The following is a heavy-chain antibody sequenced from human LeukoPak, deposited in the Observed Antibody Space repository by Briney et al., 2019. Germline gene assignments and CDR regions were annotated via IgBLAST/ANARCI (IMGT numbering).Heavy chain of an antibody. CDR2: INPNSGGT. CDR3: ARDRTTGTTPPYYFDY. D-gene: IGHD1-1*01. Sequence: ASVKVSCKASGYTFTGYYMHWVRQAPGQGLEWMGWINPNSGGTNYAQKFQGRFTMTRDTSISTAYMELSRLRSDDTAVYYCARDRTTGTTPPYYFDYWGQGTLVTVSS. J-gene: IGHJ4*02. V-gene: IGHV1-2*02. CDR1: GYTFTGYY.